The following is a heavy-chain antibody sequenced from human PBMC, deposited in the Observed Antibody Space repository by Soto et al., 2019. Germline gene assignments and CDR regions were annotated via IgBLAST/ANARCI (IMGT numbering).Heavy chain of an antibody. CDR1: RDTFTSYY. Sequence: ASVKVSCKAPRDTFTSYYINWVRQAPGQGLEWMGVINPHGGSTAYAQKFKGRVTLTRDTSASTVYMEVSSLTSEDTAVYYCTTGETGTTFDYWGQGTLVTVSS. V-gene: IGHV1-46*01. CDR2: INPHGGST. D-gene: IGHD1-7*01. J-gene: IGHJ4*02. CDR3: TTGETGTTFDY.